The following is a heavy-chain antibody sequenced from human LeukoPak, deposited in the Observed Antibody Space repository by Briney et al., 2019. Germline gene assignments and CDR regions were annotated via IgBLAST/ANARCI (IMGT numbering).Heavy chain of an antibody. J-gene: IGHJ6*03. CDR3: ARDGSGGSVWYFDNNNYMDV. CDR2: VNPSEDGT. CDR1: GYTFTSHF. Sequence: ASVTVSCKTSGYTFTSHFVHWVRQAPGQGLEWMCVVNPSEDGTSNAQKFRGRVTMTSDMSTSTVYMQLSSLRSEDTGVYYCARDGSGGSVWYFDNNNYMDVWGKGTTVTVSS. V-gene: IGHV1-46*01. D-gene: IGHD6-19*01.